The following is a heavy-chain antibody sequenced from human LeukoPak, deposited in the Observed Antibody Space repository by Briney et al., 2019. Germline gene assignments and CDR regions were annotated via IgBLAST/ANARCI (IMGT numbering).Heavy chain of an antibody. J-gene: IGHJ3*02. V-gene: IGHV4-39*01. Sequence: SETLSLTCTVSGGSISSSSYYWGWIRQPPGKGLEWIGSIYYSGSTYYNPSLKSRVTISVDTSKNQFSLKLSSVTAADTAVYYCARSWEHQPDVAFDIWSQGTMVTVSS. CDR1: GGSISSSSYY. CDR2: IYYSGST. CDR3: ARSWEHQPDVAFDI. D-gene: IGHD1-26*01.